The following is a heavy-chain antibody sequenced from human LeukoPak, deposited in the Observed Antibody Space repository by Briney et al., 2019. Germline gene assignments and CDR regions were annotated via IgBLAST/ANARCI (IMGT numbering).Heavy chain of an antibody. CDR2: IYYSGNT. CDR1: GGSISNSSYY. Sequence: PSETLSLTCTVSGGSISNSSYYWGWIRQPPGKGLEWIGSIYYSGNTYYNPSLQSRVTISVDTSKNQFSLKLTSVTAADTAVYYCARDTMYNTRWSYAFDIWGQGTMVTVSS. D-gene: IGHD3-10*02. CDR3: ARDTMYNTRWSYAFDI. V-gene: IGHV4-39*07. J-gene: IGHJ3*02.